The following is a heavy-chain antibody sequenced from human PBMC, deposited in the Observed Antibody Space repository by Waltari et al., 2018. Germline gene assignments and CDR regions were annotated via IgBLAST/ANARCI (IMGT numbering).Heavy chain of an antibody. CDR2: FDPEDGET. CDR3: ARDRSLWWFYGMDV. V-gene: IGHV1-24*01. Sequence: QVQLVQSGAEVKKPGASVKVSCKVSGYTLTELSMHWVRQAPGKGLEWMGGFDPEDGETIYAQKFQGRFTISRDNAKNSLYLQMNSLRAEDTAVYYCARDRSLWWFYGMDVWGQGTTVTVSS. J-gene: IGHJ6*02. D-gene: IGHD2-15*01. CDR1: GYTLTELS.